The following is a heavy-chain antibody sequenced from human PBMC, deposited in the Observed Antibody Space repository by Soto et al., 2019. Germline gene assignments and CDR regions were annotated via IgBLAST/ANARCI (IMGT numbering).Heavy chain of an antibody. J-gene: IGHJ6*02. V-gene: IGHV3-30*18. CDR3: AKDLHAVSSSYYGMDG. D-gene: IGHD6-6*01. CDR1: GFTFSSYG. Sequence: GGSLRLSCAASGFTFSSYGMHWVRQAPGKGLEWVAVISYDGSNKYYADSVKGRFTISRDNSKNTLYLQMNSLRAEDTAVYYCAKDLHAVSSSYYGMDGWGQGTTVTVSS. CDR2: ISYDGSNK.